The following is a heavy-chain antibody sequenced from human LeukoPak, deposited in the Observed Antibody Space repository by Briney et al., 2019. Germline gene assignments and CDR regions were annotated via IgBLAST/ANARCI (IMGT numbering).Heavy chain of an antibody. Sequence: PSETLSLTCTVSGGSISSGRYYWSWIRQPAGKGLEWIGRIYTSGSINYNSSLKSRVTISLDTSKNQFSLKLSSVTAADTAVYYCARELNLVRAVSYKWFDPWGQGTLVTVSS. V-gene: IGHV4-61*02. CDR1: GGSISSGRYY. J-gene: IGHJ5*02. D-gene: IGHD3-10*01. CDR3: ARELNLVRAVSYKWFDP. CDR2: IYTSGSI.